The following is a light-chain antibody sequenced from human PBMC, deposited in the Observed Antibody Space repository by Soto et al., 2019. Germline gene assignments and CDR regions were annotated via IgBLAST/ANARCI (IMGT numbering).Light chain of an antibody. J-gene: IGLJ1*01. CDR3: CSYGGTYTYV. V-gene: IGLV2-11*01. CDR2: DVN. CDR1: RSDVGGSNY. Sequence: LTQPHSGSWSPGQSVTVSCTGTRSDVGGSNYVSWYQQHPGKVPKLIIFDVNKRPSGVPARFSGSKSGNTASLTISGLQAEDEADYYCCSYGGTYTYVFRTGTKVTVL.